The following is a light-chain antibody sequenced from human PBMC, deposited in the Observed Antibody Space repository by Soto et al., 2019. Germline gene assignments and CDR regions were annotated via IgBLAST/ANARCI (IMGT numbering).Light chain of an antibody. CDR3: QQRSNWPIT. J-gene: IGKJ1*01. V-gene: IGKV3-11*01. Sequence: EIVLTQSPVIVSLSPGERATHSCRASQTVDNCLAWYQLKPGKAPRLLIYDATKRASGIPVRFTGSGSGTDFTLTISSLEPEDFAVYYCQQRSNWPITFGQGTKVDI. CDR1: QTVDNC. CDR2: DAT.